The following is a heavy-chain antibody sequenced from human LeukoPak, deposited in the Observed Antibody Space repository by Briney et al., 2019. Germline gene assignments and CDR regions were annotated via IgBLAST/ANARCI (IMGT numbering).Heavy chain of an antibody. D-gene: IGHD3-3*02. V-gene: IGHV3-21*01. Sequence: PGGSLRLSCAASGFTFSSYSMNWVRQAPGMGLEWVSSISSGSSYTYFADSVKGRFTISRDNAKNSLYLQMNSLRAEDTAVYYCARGDKYIAFSPPLQGFDYWGQGTLVTVSS. J-gene: IGHJ4*02. CDR1: GFTFSSYS. CDR3: ARGDKYIAFSPPLQGFDY. CDR2: ISSGSSYT.